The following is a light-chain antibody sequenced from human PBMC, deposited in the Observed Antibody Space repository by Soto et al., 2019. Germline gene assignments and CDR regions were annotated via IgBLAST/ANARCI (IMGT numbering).Light chain of an antibody. CDR2: EVS. Sequence: QSVLTQPASVSASPGQSITISCTGTSSDVGGYNYVSWYQQHPGKAPKLMIYEVSNRPSGASNRFSGSKSDNTASLTISGLQAEDEADYYCSSYTSSSTPYVFGTGTKVTVL. J-gene: IGLJ1*01. V-gene: IGLV2-14*01. CDR3: SSYTSSSTPYV. CDR1: SSDVGGYNY.